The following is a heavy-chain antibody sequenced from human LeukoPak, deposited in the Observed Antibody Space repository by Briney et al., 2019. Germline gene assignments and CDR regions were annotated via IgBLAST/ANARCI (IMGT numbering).Heavy chain of an antibody. CDR3: ERGTKQPGIVVVTAMAFFDY. D-gene: IGHD2-21*02. CDR1: GGSFSGYC. V-gene: IGHV4-34*01. CDR2: INHSGST. J-gene: IGHJ4*02. Sequence: SETLSLTCAVYGGSFSGYCWSWIRHPPGKGLEWIGEINHSGSTNYNPSLKSRVTISVDTSKNQFSLKLSSVTAADTAVYYCERGTKQPGIVVVTAMAFFDYWGQGTLVTVSS.